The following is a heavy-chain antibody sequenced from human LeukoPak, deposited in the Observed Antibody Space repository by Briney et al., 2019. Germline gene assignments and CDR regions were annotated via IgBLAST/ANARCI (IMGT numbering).Heavy chain of an antibody. CDR3: ASYGSANL. CDR1: GFTFSSFE. Sequence: GGSLRLSCVASGFTFSSFEMNWVRQAPGKGLEWVSYISSSGTTISYADSVKGRFTVSRDNANNSLYLQMNSLRVEDTAFYHCASYGSANLWGQGTLVTVSS. J-gene: IGHJ5*02. V-gene: IGHV3-48*03. CDR2: ISSSGTTI. D-gene: IGHD3-10*01.